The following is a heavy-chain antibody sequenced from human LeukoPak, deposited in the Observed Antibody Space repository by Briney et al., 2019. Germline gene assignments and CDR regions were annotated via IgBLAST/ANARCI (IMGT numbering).Heavy chain of an antibody. CDR2: INSNSGAT. D-gene: IGHD2-2*02. Sequence: ASVTVSCRTSGYTFINYQIHWVRQAPDQGLEWMGRINSNSGATVFAQKFQGRVTMTRDTCINTVYMELSSLEFDDTAVYYCTRTWWTEACSSSSCFTPDFDYWGQGTPVTVSS. CDR1: GYTFINYQ. CDR3: TRTWWTEACSSSSCFTPDFDY. J-gene: IGHJ4*02. V-gene: IGHV1-2*06.